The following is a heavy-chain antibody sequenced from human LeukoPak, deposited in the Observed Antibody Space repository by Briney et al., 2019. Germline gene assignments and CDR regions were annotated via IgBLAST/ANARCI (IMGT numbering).Heavy chain of an antibody. V-gene: IGHV3-9*01. Sequence: GGSLRLSCAASGFTFDDYAMHWVRQAPGKGLEWVSGISWNSGSIGYADSVKGRFTISRDNAKNSLYLQMNSLRAEDTALYYCAKDLRSSGYYYVAFDHWGQGTLVTVSS. D-gene: IGHD3-22*01. CDR2: ISWNSGSI. CDR3: AKDLRSSGYYYVAFDH. J-gene: IGHJ4*02. CDR1: GFTFDDYA.